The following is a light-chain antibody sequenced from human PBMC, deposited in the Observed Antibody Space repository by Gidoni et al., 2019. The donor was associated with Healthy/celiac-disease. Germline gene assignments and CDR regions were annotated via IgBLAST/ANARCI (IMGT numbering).Light chain of an antibody. V-gene: IGLV3-27*01. CDR3: YSAADNNRGV. J-gene: IGLJ3*02. Sequence: SYELTQLSSVSVSPGQTARITCSGDVLAKKYARWFQQKPGQAPVLVIYKDSERASGIPERFSGSSSGTTVTLTISGAQVEDEADYYCYSAADNNRGVFGGGTKLTVL. CDR2: KDS. CDR1: VLAKKY.